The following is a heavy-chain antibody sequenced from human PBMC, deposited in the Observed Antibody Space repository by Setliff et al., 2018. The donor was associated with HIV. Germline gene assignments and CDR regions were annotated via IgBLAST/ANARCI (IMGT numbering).Heavy chain of an antibody. CDR2: IYYSGST. CDR1: GGSISSSSYY. Sequence: PSETLSLTCTVSGGSISSSSYYWGWIRQPPGKGLEWIGSIYYSGSTYYNPSLKSRVTISVDTSKNRFSLKLSSVTAADTAVYYCAKTYSSGWCPPCYYYYYGMDVWGQGTTVTVSS. V-gene: IGHV4-39*01. D-gene: IGHD6-19*01. CDR3: AKTYSSGWCPPCYYYYYGMDV. J-gene: IGHJ6*02.